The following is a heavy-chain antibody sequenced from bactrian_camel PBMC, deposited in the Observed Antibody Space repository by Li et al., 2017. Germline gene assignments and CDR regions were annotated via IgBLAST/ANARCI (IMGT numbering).Heavy chain of an antibody. D-gene: IGHD5*01. J-gene: IGHJ4*01. V-gene: IGHV3S1*01. Sequence: HVQLVESGGGSVQAGGSLRLSCAPTSGYIGSGYCMGWFRQAPGKEREGVARIDTRTTSPFYADSVKGRFTISMDNAENTVYLQMSSLEPGDSGVYFCAADDRLCGWVLFRSSLYKYRGQGTQVTVS. CDR1: GYIGSGYC. CDR3: AADDRLCGWVLFRSSLYKY. CDR2: IDTRTTSP.